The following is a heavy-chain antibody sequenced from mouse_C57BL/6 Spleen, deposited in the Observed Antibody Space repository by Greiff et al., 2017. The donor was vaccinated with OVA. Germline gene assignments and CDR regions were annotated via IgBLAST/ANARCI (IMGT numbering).Heavy chain of an antibody. CDR1: GYTFTSYW. J-gene: IGHJ3*01. D-gene: IGHD2-3*01. Sequence: VKLQQSGAELVKPGASVKLSCKASGYTFTSYWMHWVKQRPGQGLEWIGMIHPNSGSTNYNEKFKSKATLTVDKSSSTAYMQLSSLTSEDSAVYYCATGWLLPSFAYWGQGTLVTVSA. CDR2: IHPNSGST. V-gene: IGHV1-64*01. CDR3: ATGWLLPSFAY.